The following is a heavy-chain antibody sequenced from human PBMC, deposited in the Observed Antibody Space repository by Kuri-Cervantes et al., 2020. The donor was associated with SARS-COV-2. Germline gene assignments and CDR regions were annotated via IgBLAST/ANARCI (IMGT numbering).Heavy chain of an antibody. V-gene: IGHV1-2*02. D-gene: IGHD2-8*01. CDR2: INPNSGGT. Sequence: ASVKVSCKASGYTFTGYYMHWVRQAPGQGLEWMGWINPNSGGTNYAQKFQGRVTMTRDTSISTAYMELSRLRSDDTAVYYCARDRVVLMVYAILGTGFDPWGQGTLVTVSS. CDR3: ARDRVVLMVYAILGTGFDP. CDR1: GYTFTGYY. J-gene: IGHJ5*02.